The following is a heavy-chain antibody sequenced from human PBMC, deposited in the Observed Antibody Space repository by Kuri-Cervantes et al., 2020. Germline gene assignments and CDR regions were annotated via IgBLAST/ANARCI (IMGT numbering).Heavy chain of an antibody. V-gene: IGHV4-39*02. D-gene: IGHD3-3*01. J-gene: IGHJ6*03. CDR1: GDSISTSKFF. CDR3: VGVLTSFPYYMDV. Sequence: SETLSLTCVVYGDSISTSKFFWGWIRQSPGKGLEWIATIDYRGTTYYNPSLKSRVTISVDTSKNFFSLKLTSVTAADTAVYYCVGVLTSFPYYMDVWGDGTTVTVSS. CDR2: IDYRGTT.